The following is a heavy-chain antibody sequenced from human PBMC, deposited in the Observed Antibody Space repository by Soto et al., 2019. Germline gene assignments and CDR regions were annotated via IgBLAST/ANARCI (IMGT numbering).Heavy chain of an antibody. V-gene: IGHV1-3*05. CDR1: GYTFTGYA. Sequence: QVQLVQSGAEEKKPGASVKVSCKASGYTFTGYAMHWVRQAPGQRLEWMGWINAGNGNTKYSQKFQRRVTITRDTSASTAYMELSSLRSEDTAVYYCARAVAVAADFDYWGQATLVTVSS. CDR2: INAGNGNT. J-gene: IGHJ4*02. CDR3: ARAVAVAADFDY. D-gene: IGHD6-19*01.